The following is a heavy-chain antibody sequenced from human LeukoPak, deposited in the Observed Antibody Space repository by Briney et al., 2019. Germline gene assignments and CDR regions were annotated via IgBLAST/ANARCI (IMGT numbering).Heavy chain of an antibody. Sequence: PGGSLRLSCAASGFTFSRFEMNWVRQAPGKGLVWVSRISRDGTDTSYADSVKGRFTISRDNAKNTVYLQMNSLRAEDTAVYYCGRAAYTLDAFDIWGQGALVTVAS. CDR1: GFTFSRFE. D-gene: IGHD1-1*01. J-gene: IGHJ3*02. CDR2: ISRDGTDT. V-gene: IGHV3-74*01. CDR3: GRAAYTLDAFDI.